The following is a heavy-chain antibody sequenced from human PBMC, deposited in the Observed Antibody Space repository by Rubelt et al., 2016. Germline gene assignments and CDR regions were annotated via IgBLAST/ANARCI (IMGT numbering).Heavy chain of an antibody. D-gene: IGHD4-17*01. CDR2: IRQDGNEI. CDR3: ARKSYGDTGYYFDY. J-gene: IGHJ4*02. Sequence: WVANIRQDGNEIYYVDSVKGRFTISRDNAKESLYLQMNSLRAADTAVYYCARKSYGDTGYYFDYRGQGTLVTVSS. V-gene: IGHV3-7*03.